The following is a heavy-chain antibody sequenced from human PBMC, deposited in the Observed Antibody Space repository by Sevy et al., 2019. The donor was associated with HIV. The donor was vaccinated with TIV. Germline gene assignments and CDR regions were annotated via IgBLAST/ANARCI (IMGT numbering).Heavy chain of an antibody. CDR1: GGSISSSNYY. D-gene: IGHD3-3*01. CDR2: LYYSGSP. Sequence: SETLSLTCTVSGGSISSSNYYWGWIRQPPGKGLEWIGTLYYSGSPYYNPSLKSRVTISVDTSKNQFSLKLNFVTAADTAVYYCVCITIFGVLTDNWFDPWGQGTLVTISS. J-gene: IGHJ5*02. V-gene: IGHV4-39*01. CDR3: VCITIFGVLTDNWFDP.